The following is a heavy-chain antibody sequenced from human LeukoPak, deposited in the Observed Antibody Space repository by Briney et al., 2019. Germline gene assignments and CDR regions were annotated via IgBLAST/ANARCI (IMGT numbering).Heavy chain of an antibody. J-gene: IGHJ4*02. CDR3: ARLTWIQLWELSDY. Sequence: GRSLRLSCAASGFTFSSYAMHWVRQAPGKGLEWVAVISYDGSNKYYADSVKGRFTISRDNSKNTLYLQMNSLRAEDTAVYYCARLTWIQLWELSDYWGQGTLVTVSS. CDR1: GFTFSSYA. V-gene: IGHV3-30-3*01. D-gene: IGHD5-18*01. CDR2: ISYDGSNK.